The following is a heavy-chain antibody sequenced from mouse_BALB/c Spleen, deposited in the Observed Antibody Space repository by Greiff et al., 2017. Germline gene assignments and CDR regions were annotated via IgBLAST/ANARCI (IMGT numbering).Heavy chain of an antibody. V-gene: IGHV1S127*01. Sequence: VQLQQPGAELVKPGASVKMSCKASGYTFTSYWMHWVKQRPGQGLEWIGTIDPSDSYTSYNQKFKGKATLTVDTSSSTAYMQLSSLTSEDSAVYYCTSLDSSGYVGWFAYWGQGTLVTVSA. CDR3: TSLDSSGYVGWFAY. D-gene: IGHD3-2*01. J-gene: IGHJ3*01. CDR2: IDPSDSYT. CDR1: GYTFTSYW.